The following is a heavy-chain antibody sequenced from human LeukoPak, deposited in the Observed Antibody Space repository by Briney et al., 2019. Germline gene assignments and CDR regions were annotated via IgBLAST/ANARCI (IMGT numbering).Heavy chain of an antibody. J-gene: IGHJ1*01. CDR2: IYYSGST. D-gene: IGHD2-2*01. Sequence: VKPSETLSLTCTVSGGSISNYYWSWIRQPPGKGLEWIGYIYYSGSTYYNPSLWSRVTISVDTSKNQFSLNLNSVTAADTAVYYCARALSRTYGLFQHWGQGTLVTVSS. CDR1: GGSISNYY. V-gene: IGHV4-59*01. CDR3: ARALSRTYGLFQH.